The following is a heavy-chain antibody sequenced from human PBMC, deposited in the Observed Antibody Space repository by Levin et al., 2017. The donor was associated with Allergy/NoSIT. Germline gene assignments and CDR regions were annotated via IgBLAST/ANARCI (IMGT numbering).Heavy chain of an antibody. Sequence: SETLSLTCTVSGGSISSYYWSWIRQPAGKGLEWIGRIYTSGSTNYNPSLKSRVTMSVDTSKNQFSLKLSSVTAADTAVYYCARAGYSSSRNYFDYWGQGTLVTVSS. J-gene: IGHJ4*02. CDR3: ARAGYSSSRNYFDY. D-gene: IGHD6-13*01. V-gene: IGHV4-4*07. CDR2: IYTSGST. CDR1: GGSISSYY.